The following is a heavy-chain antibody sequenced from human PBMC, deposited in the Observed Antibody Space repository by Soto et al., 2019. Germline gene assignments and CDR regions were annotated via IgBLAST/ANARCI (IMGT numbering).Heavy chain of an antibody. CDR2: TYYRSKWFI. Sequence: PSQTLSLTCAISGDSVSSNTATWNWIRQSPSRGLEWLGRTYYRSKWFIEYAVSVKSRITINPDTSKNQFSLQLNSVTPEDTALYYCARGLQIPIPSADFGFWDEGVLVTVSS. CDR3: ARGLQIPIPSADFGF. CDR1: GDSVSSNTAT. J-gene: IGHJ4*02. V-gene: IGHV6-1*01. D-gene: IGHD5-18*01.